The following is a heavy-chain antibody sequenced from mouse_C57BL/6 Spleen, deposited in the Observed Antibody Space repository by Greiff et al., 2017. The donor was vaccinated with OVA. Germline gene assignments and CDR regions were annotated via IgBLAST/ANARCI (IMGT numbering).Heavy chain of an antibody. Sequence: DVMLVESEGGLVQPGSSMKLSCTASGFTFSDYYMAWVRQVPEKGLEWVANINYDGSSTYYLDSLKSRFIISRDNAKNILYLQMSSLKSEDTATYYCARGRSSLYFDYWGQGTSLTVSS. CDR3: ARGRSSLYFDY. CDR1: GFTFSDYY. J-gene: IGHJ2*02. V-gene: IGHV5-16*01. D-gene: IGHD1-1*01. CDR2: INYDGSST.